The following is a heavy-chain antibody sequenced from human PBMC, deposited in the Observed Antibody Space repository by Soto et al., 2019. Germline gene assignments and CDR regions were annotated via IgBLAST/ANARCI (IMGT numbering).Heavy chain of an antibody. D-gene: IGHD2-2*01. V-gene: IGHV1-69*06. CDR3: AVTIVVVPAYYYYGMDV. J-gene: IGHJ6*02. CDR1: GGTFSSYP. CDR2: IIPIFGTA. Sequence: SVNVSCKSSGGTFSSYPMSWVRQAPGQGLEWRGGIIPIFGTANYAQKFQGRVTITADKSTSTAYMELSSLRSEDTAVYYCAVTIVVVPAYYYYGMDVWGQGTTVTVSS.